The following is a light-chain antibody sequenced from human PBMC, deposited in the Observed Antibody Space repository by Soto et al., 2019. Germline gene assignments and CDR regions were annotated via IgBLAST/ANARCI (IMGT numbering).Light chain of an antibody. Sequence: DIVMTQSPDSLAVSLGERATINCQSSQSVLYSSNNKNYLAWYQQKPGQPPKLLIYWASTRESGVPDRFSGSGSGTEFNLTISNLQPEDFATYYCQQLNSYPRTFGQGTKVEI. J-gene: IGKJ1*01. CDR2: WAS. CDR1: QSVLYSSNNKNY. CDR3: QQLNSYPRT. V-gene: IGKV4-1*01.